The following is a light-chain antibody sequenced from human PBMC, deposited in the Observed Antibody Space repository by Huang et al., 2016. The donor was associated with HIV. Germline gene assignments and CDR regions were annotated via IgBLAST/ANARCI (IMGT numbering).Light chain of an antibody. Sequence: DIQMTQSPSSVSASVGDRVTITCRASQGIRSWLAWYQQNPGKAPKLLIYAASTLQSGVPARFSCSGSGTDFTLTISSLQPEDFATYYCQQANSFPRSITFGQGTRLEIK. CDR3: QQANSFPRSIT. CDR2: AAS. V-gene: IGKV1-12*01. J-gene: IGKJ5*01. CDR1: QGIRSW.